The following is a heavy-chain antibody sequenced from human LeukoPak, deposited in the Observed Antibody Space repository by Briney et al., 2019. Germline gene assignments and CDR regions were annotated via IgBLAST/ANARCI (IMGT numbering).Heavy chain of an antibody. CDR2: IWFDGSTK. CDR3: AKWKYSNSGIDDY. CDR1: GFSFKDTG. V-gene: IGHV3-33*06. Sequence: PGGSLRLSCAASGFSFKDTGMHWVRQAPGKGPEWLTIIWFDGSTKYYADSVKGRFTISRDNSKNMLYLQMNSLRAEDTAVYYCAKWKYSNSGIDDYWGQGTLVTVSS. J-gene: IGHJ4*02. D-gene: IGHD6-6*01.